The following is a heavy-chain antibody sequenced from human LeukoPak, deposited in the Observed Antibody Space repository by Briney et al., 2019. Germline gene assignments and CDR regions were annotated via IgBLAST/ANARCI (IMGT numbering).Heavy chain of an antibody. V-gene: IGHV4-59*12. D-gene: IGHD5-18*01. CDR3: AAVDVDTAFP. J-gene: IGHJ5*02. Sequence: RSRKKQPPGKGLEWIGYIYYSGSTNYNPSLKSRVTISVDTSKNQFSLKLSSVTAADTAVYYCAAVDVDTAFPWGQGTLVTVSS. CDR2: IYYSGST.